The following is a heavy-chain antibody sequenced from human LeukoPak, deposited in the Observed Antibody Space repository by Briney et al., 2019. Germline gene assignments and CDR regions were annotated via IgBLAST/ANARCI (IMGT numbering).Heavy chain of an antibody. Sequence: SVKVSCKASGGTFSSYAISWVRQAPGQGLEWMGGFIPIFGTAIYAKKFQGRVTITADKSTSTAYMELNSLRSEDTDVYYCARVGQKLIVFGALDIWGQGTMVTVSS. CDR3: ARVGQKLIVFGALDI. D-gene: IGHD3-10*02. J-gene: IGHJ3*02. CDR2: FIPIFGTA. V-gene: IGHV1-69*06. CDR1: GGTFSSYA.